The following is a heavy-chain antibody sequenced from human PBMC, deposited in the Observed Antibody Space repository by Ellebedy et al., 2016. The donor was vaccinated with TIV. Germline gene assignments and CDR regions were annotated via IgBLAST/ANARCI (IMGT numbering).Heavy chain of an antibody. V-gene: IGHV3-7*01. Sequence: GESLKISXVGSGFTFSNLWMSWVRQAPGKGLEWVANINKDASEKYYVDSVKGRFTISRDNVKNSLYLQMNSLRAEDTAVYFCSAFDIWGQGTMVTVFS. J-gene: IGHJ3*02. CDR3: SAFDI. CDR1: GFTFSNLW. CDR2: INKDASEK.